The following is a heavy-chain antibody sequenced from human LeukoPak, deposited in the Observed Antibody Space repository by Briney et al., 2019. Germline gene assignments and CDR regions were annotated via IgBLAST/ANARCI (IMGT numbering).Heavy chain of an antibody. CDR2: IYYSGST. CDR1: GGSISSSSYY. Sequence: PSETLSLTCTVSGGSISSSSYYWGWIRQPPGKGLEWIGSIYYSGSTYYNPSLKSRVTISVDTSKNQFSLKLSSVTAADTAVYYCASFRPSGYPTDYWGQGTLVTVSS. V-gene: IGHV4-39*01. J-gene: IGHJ4*02. CDR3: ASFRPSGYPTDY. D-gene: IGHD3-3*01.